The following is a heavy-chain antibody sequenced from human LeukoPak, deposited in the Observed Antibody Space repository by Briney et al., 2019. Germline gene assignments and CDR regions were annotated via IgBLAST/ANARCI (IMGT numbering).Heavy chain of an antibody. V-gene: IGHV3-21*01. CDR3: ATAVSQSGYYGGGY. CDR1: GFTFNSYS. CDR2: ISSSSSYI. J-gene: IGHJ4*02. Sequence: PGRSLRLSCAASGFTFNSYSMNWVRQTPGKGLEWVSSISSSSSYIFYADSVKGRFTISRDNAKNSVYLQMNSLRDEDTAVYYCATAVSQSGYYGGGYWGQGTLVTVSS. D-gene: IGHD3-3*01.